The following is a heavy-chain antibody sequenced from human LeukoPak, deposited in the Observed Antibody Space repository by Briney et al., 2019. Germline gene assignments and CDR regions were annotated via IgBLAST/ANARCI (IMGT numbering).Heavy chain of an antibody. CDR3: ARDERYDFWSGYPDY. CDR1: GYTFTSYY. Sequence: ASVKVSCKASGYTFTSYYMHWVRQAPGQGLEWMGIINPSGGSTSYAQKFQGRVTMTRDTSTSTVYMELSSLRSEDTAVYYCARDERYDFWSGYPDYWGQGTLVTVSS. CDR2: INPSGGST. D-gene: IGHD3-3*01. V-gene: IGHV1-46*01. J-gene: IGHJ4*02.